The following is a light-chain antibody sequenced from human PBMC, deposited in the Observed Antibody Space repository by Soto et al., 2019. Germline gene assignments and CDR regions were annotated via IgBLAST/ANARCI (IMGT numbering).Light chain of an antibody. V-gene: IGKV3-15*01. Sequence: EVIRTQSPATLSVAPGERATLSCRASQNVNIDLAWYQQKPGQPPRLLIYGASARATGFPARFSGSGSGREFTLTISRLEPEDFAVYYCQQYGSLITFGQGTRLEIK. J-gene: IGKJ5*01. CDR3: QQYGSLIT. CDR1: QNVNID. CDR2: GAS.